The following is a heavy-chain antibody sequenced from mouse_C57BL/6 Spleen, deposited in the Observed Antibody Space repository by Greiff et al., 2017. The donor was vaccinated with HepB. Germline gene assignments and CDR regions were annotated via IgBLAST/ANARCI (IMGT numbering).Heavy chain of an antibody. Sequence: QVQLKQPGTELVKPGASVKLSCKASGYTFTSYWMHWVKQRPGQGLEWIGNINPSNGGTNYNEKFKSKATLTVDKSSSTAYMQLSSLTSEDSAVYYCARSRSFTTDFDYWGQGTTLTVSS. CDR1: GYTFTSYW. D-gene: IGHD1-1*01. J-gene: IGHJ2*01. V-gene: IGHV1-53*01. CDR3: ARSRSFTTDFDY. CDR2: INPSNGGT.